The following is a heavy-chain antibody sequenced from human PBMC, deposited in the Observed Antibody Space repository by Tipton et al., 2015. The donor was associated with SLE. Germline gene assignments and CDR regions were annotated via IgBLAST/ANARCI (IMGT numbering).Heavy chain of an antibody. CDR1: GFTVSSNY. J-gene: IGHJ5*02. CDR2: IYSGGST. D-gene: IGHD1-14*01. Sequence: SLRLSCAASGFTVSSNYMSWVRQAPGKGLEWVSVIYSGGSTYYADSVKGRFTISRDNSKNTLYLQMNSLRAEDTAVYYCVRDRGRTTSGEANYFDPWGQGTLVTVSS. CDR3: VRDRGRTTSGEANYFDP. V-gene: IGHV3-66*01.